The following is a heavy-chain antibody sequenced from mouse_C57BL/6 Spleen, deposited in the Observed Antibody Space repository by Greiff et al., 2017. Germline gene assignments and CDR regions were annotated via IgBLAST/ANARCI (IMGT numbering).Heavy chain of an antibody. J-gene: IGHJ1*03. V-gene: IGHV2-5*01. CDR1: GFSLTSYG. CDR2: IWRGGST. D-gene: IGHD1-1*01. Sequence: VKLMESGRGLVQPSQSLSITCTVSGFSLTSYGVHWVRQSPGKGLEWLGVIWRGGSTDYNAAFMSRLSITKDNSKSQVFFKMNSLQADDTAIYYCAKKGYYGSSYGYFDVWGTGTTVTVSS. CDR3: AKKGYYGSSYGYFDV.